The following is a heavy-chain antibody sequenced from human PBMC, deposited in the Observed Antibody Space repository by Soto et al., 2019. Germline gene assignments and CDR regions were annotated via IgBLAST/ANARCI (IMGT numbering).Heavy chain of an antibody. Sequence: SETLSLTCTVSGGSVSSSSYYWGWVRQPPGKGLEWIGSVYYSGSTYYNQSLESRVTISVDKSKNQFSLKLMSLSAADTAVYYCVRVDCCITMVRGVIPSPEFDPWGRGTLVTVSS. CDR3: VRVDCCITMVRGVIPSPEFDP. CDR1: GGSVSSSSYY. D-gene: IGHD3-10*01. CDR2: VYYSGST. J-gene: IGHJ5*02. V-gene: IGHV4-39*01.